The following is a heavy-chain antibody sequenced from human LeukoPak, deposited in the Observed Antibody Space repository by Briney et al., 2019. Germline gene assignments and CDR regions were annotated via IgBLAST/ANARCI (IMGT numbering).Heavy chain of an antibody. J-gene: IGHJ4*02. CDR2: ISISSNYI. V-gene: IGHV3-21*01. CDR1: GFTFSRYS. Sequence: GWSLRLSCAASGFTFSRYSMNWVRQAPGKGLEGVSSISISSNYIYYADSLKGRFTISRDNAKNSLYLQVNSLRAEDTAVYYCARDLSEYGWFGELYYWGQGTLVTVSS. CDR3: ARDLSEYGWFGELYY. D-gene: IGHD3-10*01.